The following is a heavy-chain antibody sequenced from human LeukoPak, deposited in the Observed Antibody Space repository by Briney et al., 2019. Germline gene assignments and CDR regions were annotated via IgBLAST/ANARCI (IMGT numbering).Heavy chain of an antibody. J-gene: IGHJ4*02. V-gene: IGHV1-69*06. Sequence: GASVKVSCKASGCTFTSYAISWVRQAPGQGLEWMGGIIPIVGTANYAQKFHGRVTITADKSTSTAYMELSSLRSEDTAVYYCARGSVTTFLGYFDYWGQGTLVTVSS. CDR1: GCTFTSYA. D-gene: IGHD4-11*01. CDR2: IIPIVGTA. CDR3: ARGSVTTFLGYFDY.